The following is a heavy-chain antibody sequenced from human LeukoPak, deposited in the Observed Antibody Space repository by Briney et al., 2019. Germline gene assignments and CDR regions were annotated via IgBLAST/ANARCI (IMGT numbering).Heavy chain of an antibody. Sequence: ESLKISCKGSGYSFTSYWISWVRQMPGKGLEWMGRIDPSDSYTNYSPSFQRHVTISADKSISTAYLQWSSLKASDTAMYYCASTYYYGSGPFYYFDYWGQGTLVTVSS. D-gene: IGHD3-10*01. CDR1: GYSFTSYW. J-gene: IGHJ4*02. V-gene: IGHV5-10-1*01. CDR3: ASTYYYGSGPFYYFDY. CDR2: IDPSDSYT.